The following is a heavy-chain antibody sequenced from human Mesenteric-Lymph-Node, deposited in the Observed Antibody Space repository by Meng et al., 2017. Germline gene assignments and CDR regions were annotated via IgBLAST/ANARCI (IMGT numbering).Heavy chain of an antibody. Sequence: GESLKISCAASGFSFSDHDMAWVRQAPGKGLEWVALIQSEGITVYYADSVKGRFTISRDNSKNIVYLQMNSLRAEDTAVYYCARNLKYYYDSSGYGYWGQGTLVTVSS. CDR3: ARNLKYYYDSSGYGY. J-gene: IGHJ4*02. D-gene: IGHD3-22*01. CDR1: GFSFSDHD. CDR2: IQSEGITV. V-gene: IGHV3-30*03.